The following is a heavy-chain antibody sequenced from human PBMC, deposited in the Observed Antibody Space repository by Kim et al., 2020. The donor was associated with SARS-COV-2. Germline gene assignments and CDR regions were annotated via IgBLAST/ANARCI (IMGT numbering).Heavy chain of an antibody. Sequence: GGSLRLSCAASGFTFSSYGMHWVRQAPGKGLEWVAVISYDGSNKYYADSVKGRFTISRDNSKNTLYLQMNSLRAEDTAVYYCAKDSSYYDFWSGHFDYWG. V-gene: IGHV3-30*18. CDR1: GFTFSSYG. D-gene: IGHD3-3*01. CDR2: ISYDGSNK. J-gene: IGHJ4*01. CDR3: AKDSSYYDFWSGHFDY.